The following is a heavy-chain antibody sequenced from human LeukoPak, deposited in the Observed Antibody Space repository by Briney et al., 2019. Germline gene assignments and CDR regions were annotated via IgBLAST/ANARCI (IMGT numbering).Heavy chain of an antibody. V-gene: IGHV3-64*02. J-gene: IGHJ4*02. CDR3: SRDGGPGRSNNDN. Sequence: PGGSLRLSCAASDFIFRDYAMQWVRQAPGKRPEYVAGMSGNGDIRYYGDSVRGRFTISRDNSKDTLYLQMGGLIIEDTAVYYCSRDGGPGRSNNDNWGPGVLVAVSS. D-gene: IGHD3-16*01. CDR1: DFIFRDYA. CDR2: MSGNGDIR.